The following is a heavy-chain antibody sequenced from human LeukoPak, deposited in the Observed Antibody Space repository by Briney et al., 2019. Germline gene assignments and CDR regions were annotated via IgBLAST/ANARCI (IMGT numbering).Heavy chain of an antibody. CDR2: INQDGSEK. Sequence: GGSLRLSCAVSGFTFSDYWMTWVRQAPGKGLEWVANINQDGSEKYYVDSVEGRFTISRDNAKNSLYLQMNSLRAEDTAVYYCARDSHLEYSSSAWGAFDIWGQGTMVTVSS. D-gene: IGHD6-6*01. J-gene: IGHJ3*02. V-gene: IGHV3-7*01. CDR1: GFTFSDYW. CDR3: ARDSHLEYSSSAWGAFDI.